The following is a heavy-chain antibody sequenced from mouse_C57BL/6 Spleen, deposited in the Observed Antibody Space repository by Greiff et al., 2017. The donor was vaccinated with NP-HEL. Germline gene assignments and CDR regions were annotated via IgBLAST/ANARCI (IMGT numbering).Heavy chain of an antibody. V-gene: IGHV5-4*03. J-gene: IGHJ4*01. D-gene: IGHD2-1*01. CDR1: GFTFSSYA. Sequence: EVNVVESGGGLVKPGGSLKLSCAASGFTFSSYAMSWVRQTPEKRLEWVATISDGGSYTYYPDNVKGRFTISRDNAKNNLYLQMSHLKSEDTAMYYCARASYGNLYAMDYWGQGTSVTVSS. CDR3: ARASYGNLYAMDY. CDR2: ISDGGSYT.